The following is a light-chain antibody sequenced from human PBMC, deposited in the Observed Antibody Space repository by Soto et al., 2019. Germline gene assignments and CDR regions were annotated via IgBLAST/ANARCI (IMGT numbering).Light chain of an antibody. CDR3: QQRTNWPSST. CDR1: QSVRSY. CDR2: DAS. Sequence: EIVLTQSPATLSLSPGERATLSCRASQSVRSYLAWYQQKPGQAPRLLIHDASSRATGIPAGFSGSGSGTDFTLTISSLEPEDFAVYYCQQRTNWPSSTFGQGTRLEIK. J-gene: IGKJ5*01. V-gene: IGKV3-11*01.